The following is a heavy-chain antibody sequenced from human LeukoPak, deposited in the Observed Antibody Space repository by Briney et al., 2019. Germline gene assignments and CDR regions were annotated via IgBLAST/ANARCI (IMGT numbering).Heavy chain of an antibody. V-gene: IGHV3-7*03. CDR2: IKQDGSEK. J-gene: IGHJ4*02. CDR3: ARDNPPDY. Sequence: GGSLRLSCVASGFTFSSSWMSWVRQAPGKGLEWVANIKQDGSEKSYVESVRGRFTISRDNAKNSLYLQLNSLRAEDTALYYCARDNPPDYWGQGTLVAVSS. CDR1: GFTFSSSW.